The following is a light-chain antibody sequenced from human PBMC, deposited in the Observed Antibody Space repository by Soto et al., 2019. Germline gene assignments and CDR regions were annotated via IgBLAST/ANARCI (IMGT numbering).Light chain of an antibody. J-gene: IGKJ2*01. CDR2: GAS. V-gene: IGKV3-15*01. CDR1: QSVSSN. CDR3: QQYNNWPPYT. Sequence: EIVMTQSPATLSVSPGERATLSCRASQSVSSNLAWYQQKPGQAPRLLIYGASTRATGIPARFSGSGSGTEFTLTISSLRSEDFAVYYCQQYNNWPPYTFGQGTKV.